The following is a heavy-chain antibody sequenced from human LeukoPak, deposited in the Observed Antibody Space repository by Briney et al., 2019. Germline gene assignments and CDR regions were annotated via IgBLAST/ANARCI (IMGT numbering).Heavy chain of an antibody. CDR1: GGSFSGYY. Sequence: SETLSLTCAVYGGSFSGYYWSWIRQPPGKGLEWIGEINHSGSTNYNPSLKSRVTISVDASKNQFSLKLTSVTAADTAVYYCVRHTTSGWYQVVYWGQGTLVTVSS. D-gene: IGHD6-19*01. CDR2: INHSGST. CDR3: VRHTTSGWYQVVY. V-gene: IGHV4-34*01. J-gene: IGHJ4*02.